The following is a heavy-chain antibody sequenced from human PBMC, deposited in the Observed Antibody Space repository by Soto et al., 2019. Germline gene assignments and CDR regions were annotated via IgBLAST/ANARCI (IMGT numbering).Heavy chain of an antibody. CDR3: ARGKYYSKVYYYYYYMDV. Sequence: PSETLSLTCAVYGGSFSGYYWSWIRQPPGKGLEWIGEINHSGSTNYNPSLKSRVTISVDTSKNQFSLKLSSVTAADTAVYYCARGKYYSKVYYYYYYMDVWGKGTTVTVS. CDR2: INHSGST. CDR1: GGSFSGYY. J-gene: IGHJ6*03. V-gene: IGHV4-34*01. D-gene: IGHD4-4*01.